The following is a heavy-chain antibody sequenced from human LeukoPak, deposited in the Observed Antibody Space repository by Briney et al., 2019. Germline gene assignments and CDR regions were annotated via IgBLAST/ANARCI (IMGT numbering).Heavy chain of an antibody. CDR1: GYTFTSYD. V-gene: IGHV1-8*01. D-gene: IGHD6-19*01. CDR3: ARADSSGSYFDY. Sequence: ASVKVSCKASGYTFTSYDINWVRQATGQGLEWMGWMNPNSGNTGYAQKFQGRVTMTRNTSISTAYMELSSLRSEDTAVYYCARADSSGSYFDYWGQGTLVTVSS. J-gene: IGHJ4*02. CDR2: MNPNSGNT.